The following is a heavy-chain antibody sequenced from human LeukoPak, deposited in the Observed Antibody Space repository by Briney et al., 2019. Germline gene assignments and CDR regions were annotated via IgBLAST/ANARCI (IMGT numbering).Heavy chain of an antibody. CDR1: GGSISSYY. Sequence: SETLSLTCTVSGGSISSYYRSWIRQPPGKGLEWIGYIYYSGSTNYNPSLKSRVTISVDKSKNQFSLKLSSVTAADTAVYYCARDRRYYDSSGYIRGFDYWGQGTLVTVSS. CDR3: ARDRRYYDSSGYIRGFDY. CDR2: IYYSGST. V-gene: IGHV4-59*12. D-gene: IGHD3-22*01. J-gene: IGHJ4*02.